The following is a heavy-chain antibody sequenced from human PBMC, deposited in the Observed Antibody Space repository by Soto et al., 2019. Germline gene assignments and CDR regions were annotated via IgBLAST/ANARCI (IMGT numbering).Heavy chain of an antibody. Sequence: SETLSLTCSVSGASINRGDYYWSWIRQSPGRGLEWIGSIYYSGDTNYNPSLGSRVTMSVDTSKKQFFLDLQSVAAADAAVYFCAREGGDIVQVQYYWGKGILVTVSS. D-gene: IGHD2-15*01. CDR3: AREGGDIVQVQYY. V-gene: IGHV4-30-4*01. CDR2: IYYSGDT. CDR1: GASINRGDYY. J-gene: IGHJ4*02.